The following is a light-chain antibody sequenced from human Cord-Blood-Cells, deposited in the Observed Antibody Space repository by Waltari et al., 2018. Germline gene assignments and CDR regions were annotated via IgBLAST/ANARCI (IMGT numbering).Light chain of an antibody. CDR1: SRDVGGSIY. V-gene: IGLV2-14*01. J-gene: IGLJ3*02. CDR2: DVS. Sequence: SALTQPASVSGSPGQSTTISCTGTSRDVGGSIYVSWYQQHPGKAPKLMIYDVSNRPSGVSNRFSGSKSGNTASLTISGLQAEDEADYYCSSYTSSSTHWVFGGGTKLTVL. CDR3: SSYTSSSTHWV.